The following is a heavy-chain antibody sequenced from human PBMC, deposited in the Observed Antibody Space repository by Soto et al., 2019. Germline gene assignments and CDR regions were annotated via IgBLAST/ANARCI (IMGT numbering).Heavy chain of an antibody. J-gene: IGHJ6*02. CDR1: GFTFSSYA. V-gene: IGHV3-23*01. CDR3: AKDRVQLWSYPYYYYGMDV. CDR2: ISGSGGST. Sequence: GGSLRLSCAASGFTFSSYAMSWVRQAPGKXLEWVSAISGSGGSTYYADSVKGRFTISRGNSKNTLYLQMNSLRAEDTAVYYCAKDRVQLWSYPYYYYGMDVWGQGTTVTVSS. D-gene: IGHD5-18*01.